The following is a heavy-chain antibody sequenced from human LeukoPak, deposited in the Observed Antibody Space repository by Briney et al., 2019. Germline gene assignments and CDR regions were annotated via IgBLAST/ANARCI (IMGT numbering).Heavy chain of an antibody. CDR1: GGSISSGDYY. J-gene: IGHJ6*02. V-gene: IGHV4-30-4*01. CDR3: ARAKFDSGYDLNYYYGMDV. CDR2: IYYSGST. D-gene: IGHD5-12*01. Sequence: PSQTLSLTCTVPGGSISSGDYYWSWIRQPPGKGLEWIGYIYYSGSTYYNPSLKSRVTISVDTSKNQFSLKLSSVTAADTAVYYCARAKFDSGYDLNYYYGMDVWGQGTTVTVSS.